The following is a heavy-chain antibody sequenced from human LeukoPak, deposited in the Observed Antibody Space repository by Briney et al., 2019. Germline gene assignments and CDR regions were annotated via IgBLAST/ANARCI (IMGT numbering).Heavy chain of an antibody. V-gene: IGHV1-2*06. D-gene: IGHD2-2*01. CDR2: INPNDGDT. CDR1: GYTFTDYY. Sequence: VASVKVSCKASGYTFTDYYMHWVRQAPGQGFEWMGRINPNDGDTNYAQKFQGRVTMTRDTSISTAHMEVSRLRSDDTAVYYCARANFLYCSSSTCLFDYWGQGTLVTVSS. CDR3: ARANFLYCSSSTCLFDY. J-gene: IGHJ4*02.